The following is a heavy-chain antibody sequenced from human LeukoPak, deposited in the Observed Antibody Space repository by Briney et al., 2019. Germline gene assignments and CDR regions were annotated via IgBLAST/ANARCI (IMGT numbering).Heavy chain of an antibody. CDR1: GFTFSSYS. Sequence: GGSLRLSCAASGFTFSSYSMKWVRQAPGKGLEWVSSISSSSSYIYYADSVKGRFTISRDNAKNSLYLQMNSLIAEDTAVYYCARDVGATTRGAFDYWCQGTLVTLSS. D-gene: IGHD1-26*01. CDR2: ISSSSSYI. J-gene: IGHJ4*02. CDR3: ARDVGATTRGAFDY. V-gene: IGHV3-21*01.